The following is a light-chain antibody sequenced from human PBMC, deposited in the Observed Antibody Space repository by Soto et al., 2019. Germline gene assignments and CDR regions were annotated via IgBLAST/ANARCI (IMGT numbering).Light chain of an antibody. CDR1: QSVSSN. CDR3: QQYNNWHPLT. V-gene: IGKV3-15*01. Sequence: EVVMTQSPASLSVSPGERATLSCWASQSVSSNLAWYQQKPGQAPRLLIYGASTRATGIPARFSGSGSGTELTLTIGSLQSEDFAVYYCQQYNNWHPLTFGGGTKVEIK. CDR2: GAS. J-gene: IGKJ4*01.